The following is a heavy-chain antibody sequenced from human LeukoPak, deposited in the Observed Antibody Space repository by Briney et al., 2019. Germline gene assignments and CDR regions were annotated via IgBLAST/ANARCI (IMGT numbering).Heavy chain of an antibody. Sequence: GGSLRLSCAASGFTFSSYWMHWVRQAPGKGLVWVSRINTDGSIISYADSVKGRFTISRDNAKNTLYLQMNSLSPEDTAVYYCARVPGHGYSSYHFDYWGQGTLVTVSS. J-gene: IGHJ4*02. V-gene: IGHV3-74*01. CDR2: INTDGSII. CDR1: GFTFSSYW. CDR3: ARVPGHGYSSYHFDY. D-gene: IGHD5-18*01.